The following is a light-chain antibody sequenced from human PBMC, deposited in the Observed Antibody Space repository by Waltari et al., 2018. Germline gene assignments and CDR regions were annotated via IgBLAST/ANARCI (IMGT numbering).Light chain of an antibody. CDR3: QMYVRLPVT. CDR1: ESISKY. CDR2: AAS. V-gene: IGKV3-20*01. Sequence: DIVLTQSPGTLSLSPGERATLACRASESISKYLAWYQQRPGQAPRLLISAASNRATGVPDRFSGSESGTDFSLTISRLEPEEFAVYYCQMYVRLPVTFGQGTKVEIK. J-gene: IGKJ1*01.